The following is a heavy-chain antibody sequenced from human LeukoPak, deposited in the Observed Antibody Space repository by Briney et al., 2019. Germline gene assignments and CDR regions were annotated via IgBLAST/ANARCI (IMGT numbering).Heavy chain of an antibody. CDR1: GYTFSSYW. CDR3: ARRSPYSTAWAAFDS. D-gene: IGHD6-19*01. J-gene: IGHJ4*01. V-gene: IGHV5-51*01. Sequence: GESLKISCKGSGYTFSSYWIGWVRQMPGKGLEWMRIIYPTDSETRYSPSFQGQVTISVDKSINTAYLQWSSLKASDTAMYFCARRSPYSTAWAAFDSWGQGTLVTASS. CDR2: IYPTDSET.